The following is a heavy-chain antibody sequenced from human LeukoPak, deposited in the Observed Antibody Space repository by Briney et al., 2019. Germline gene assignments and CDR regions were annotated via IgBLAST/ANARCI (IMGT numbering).Heavy chain of an antibody. D-gene: IGHD3-9*01. CDR3: ARVAYYDILTGSGDY. V-gene: IGHV3-20*04. Sequence: GGSLRPSCAASGFTFDDYGMSWVRQAPGKGLEWVSGINWNGGSTGYADSVKGRFTISRDNAKNSLYLQMNSLRAEDTALYYCARVAYYDILTGSGDYWGQGTLVTVSS. CDR1: GFTFDDYG. CDR2: INWNGGST. J-gene: IGHJ4*02.